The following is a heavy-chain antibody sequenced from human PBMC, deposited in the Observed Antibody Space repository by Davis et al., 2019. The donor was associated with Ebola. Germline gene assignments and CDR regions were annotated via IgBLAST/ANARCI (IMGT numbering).Heavy chain of an antibody. CDR2: IFNSGTV. Sequence: MPSETLSLTCTVPGGSISGYQWAWIRQPPGKGLESVGHIFNSGTVSYNSALKSRVVISLDKSSTQFSLKLTSVTAADTAVYFCARDNLGSLDYWGQGMLVTVSS. J-gene: IGHJ4*02. D-gene: IGHD1-14*01. V-gene: IGHV4-59*01. CDR3: ARDNLGSLDY. CDR1: GGSISGYQ.